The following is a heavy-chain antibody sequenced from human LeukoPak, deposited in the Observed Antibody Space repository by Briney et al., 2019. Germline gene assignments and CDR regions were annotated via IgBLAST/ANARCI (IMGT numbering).Heavy chain of an antibody. J-gene: IGHJ5*02. CDR2: ISISSNYI. CDR1: GFTFSRYS. CDR3: ARGRRRITMIVNPRGNWFDP. D-gene: IGHD3-22*01. V-gene: IGHV3-21*01. Sequence: PGGSLRLSCAASGFTFSRYSMNWVRQAPGKGLEWVSSISISSNYIYYPDSLKGRFTISRDNAKNSLYLQMNSLRAEDTAVYYCARGRRRITMIVNPRGNWFDPWGQGTLVTVSS.